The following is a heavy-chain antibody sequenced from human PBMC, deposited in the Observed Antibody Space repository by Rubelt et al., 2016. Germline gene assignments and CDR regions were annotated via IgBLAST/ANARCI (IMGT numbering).Heavy chain of an antibody. Sequence: SSGGSTYYADSVKGRFTISRDNSKNTLYLQMNSLRAEDTAVYYCAKDRVRAKAYYFDYWGQGTLVTVSS. CDR3: AKDRVRAKAYYFDY. J-gene: IGHJ4*02. V-gene: IGHV3-53*01. CDR2: SSGGST. D-gene: IGHD3-10*01.